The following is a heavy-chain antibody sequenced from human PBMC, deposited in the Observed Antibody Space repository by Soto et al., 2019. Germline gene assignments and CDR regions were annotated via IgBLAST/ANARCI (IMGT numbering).Heavy chain of an antibody. V-gene: IGHV3-48*04. J-gene: IGHJ4*02. CDR3: ARLGDYGSGSY. CDR1: GFSFSSFS. CDR2: ISGGGTTT. Sequence: EVHLVESGGDLVQPGGSLRLSCAASGFSFSSFSMNWVRQAPGKGLEWVSYISGGGTTTYYADSVKGRFTIPRDDAKNSLHLQMNSLQAEDTAVYYCARLGDYGSGSYWGQGTLVTVSS. D-gene: IGHD3-10*01.